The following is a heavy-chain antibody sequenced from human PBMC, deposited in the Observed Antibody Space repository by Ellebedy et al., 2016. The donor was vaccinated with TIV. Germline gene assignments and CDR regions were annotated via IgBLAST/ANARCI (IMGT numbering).Heavy chain of an antibody. CDR1: GGSIGSYF. V-gene: IGHV4-4*07. CDR2: ISAGGSS. Sequence: MPSETLSLTCTVSGGSIGSYFLTWVRQPAGEGLEWVGRISAGGSSNYNPSLKRRVTMSLDTSKNQFSLKLNSVTAADTGVYYCVRSSNTAMIYGGVDYWGQGTLVTVSS. D-gene: IGHD5-18*01. J-gene: IGHJ4*02. CDR3: VRSSNTAMIYGGVDY.